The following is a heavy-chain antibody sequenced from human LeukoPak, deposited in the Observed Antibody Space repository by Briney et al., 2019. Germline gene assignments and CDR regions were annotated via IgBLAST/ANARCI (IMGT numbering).Heavy chain of an antibody. Sequence: SETLSLTCTVSGGSISSYYWSWIRQPPGKGLEWIGYIYYSGSTNYNPSLKSRVTISVDTSKNQFSLKLSSVTAADTAVYYCARLITPWYYFDYWGQGTLVTVSS. CDR1: GGSISSYY. V-gene: IGHV4-59*01. CDR3: ARLITPWYYFDY. CDR2: IYYSGST. D-gene: IGHD3-22*01. J-gene: IGHJ4*02.